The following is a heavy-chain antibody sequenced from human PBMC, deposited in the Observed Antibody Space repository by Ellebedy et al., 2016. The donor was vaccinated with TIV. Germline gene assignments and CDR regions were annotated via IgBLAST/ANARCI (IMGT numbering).Heavy chain of an antibody. D-gene: IGHD3-22*01. J-gene: IGHJ5*02. CDR1: GFTFSSYS. Sequence: GGSLRLXXAASGFTFSSYSMNWVRQAPGKGLEWVSYISSSSSTIYYADSVKGRFTISRDNSKNTLYLQMNSLRAEDTAVYYCAKDPTPLQWLLFSEEFDPWGQGTLVTVSS. CDR2: ISSSSSTI. V-gene: IGHV3-48*01. CDR3: AKDPTPLQWLLFSEEFDP.